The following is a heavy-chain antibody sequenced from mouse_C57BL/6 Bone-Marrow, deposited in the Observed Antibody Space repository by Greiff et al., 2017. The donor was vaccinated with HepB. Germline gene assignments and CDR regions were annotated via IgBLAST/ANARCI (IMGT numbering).Heavy chain of an antibody. V-gene: IGHV2-3*01. J-gene: IGHJ3*01. Sequence: VKLMESGPGLVAPSQSLSITCTVSGFSFTSYGVSWVRQPPGKGLEWLGVIWGDGSTNYHSALISRLSISKDNSKSQVFLKLNSLQTDDTATYYCAKTLYGNYETWFAYWGQGTLVTVSA. CDR1: GFSFTSYG. D-gene: IGHD2-1*01. CDR2: IWGDGST. CDR3: AKTLYGNYETWFAY.